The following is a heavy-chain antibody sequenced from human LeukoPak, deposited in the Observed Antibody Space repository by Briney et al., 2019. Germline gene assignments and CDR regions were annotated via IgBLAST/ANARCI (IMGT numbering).Heavy chain of an antibody. CDR3: ARAGRSYYYYSMDV. CDR2: IYDSGST. CDR1: GGSISSYY. J-gene: IGHJ6*03. V-gene: IGHV4-59*12. Sequence: SETLSLSCAASGGSISSYYWSWIRQPPGKGLEWIVYIYDSGSTNYNPSLKSRVTISVDTSKNQFSLKLRSVTAADTAVYYCARAGRSYYYYSMDVWGKGTTVTVSS.